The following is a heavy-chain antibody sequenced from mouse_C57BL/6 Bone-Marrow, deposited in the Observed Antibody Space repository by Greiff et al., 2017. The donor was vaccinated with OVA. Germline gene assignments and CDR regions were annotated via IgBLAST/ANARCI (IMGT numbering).Heavy chain of an antibody. D-gene: IGHD1-1*01. V-gene: IGHV1-76*01. CDR3: ARSEGYYYGSSSYWNFDV. CDR1: GYTFTDYY. Sequence: QVQLQQSGAELVRPGASVKLSCKASGYTFTDYYINWVKQRPGQGLEWIARIYPGSGNTYYNEKFKGKATLTAEKSSSTAYMQLSSLTSEDSAVYFCARSEGYYYGSSSYWNFDVWGTGTTVTVSS. J-gene: IGHJ1*03. CDR2: IYPGSGNT.